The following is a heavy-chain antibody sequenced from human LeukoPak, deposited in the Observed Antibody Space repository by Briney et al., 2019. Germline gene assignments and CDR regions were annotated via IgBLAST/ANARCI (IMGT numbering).Heavy chain of an antibody. CDR1: GGSFSGYY. Sequence: ASETLSLTCTVYGGSFSGYYWSWIRQPPGKGLEWIGEINHSGSTNYNPSLKSRVTISVDTSKNQFSLKLSSVTAADTAVYYCARHTIAAANDYWGQGTLVTVSS. J-gene: IGHJ4*02. CDR2: INHSGST. V-gene: IGHV4-34*01. CDR3: ARHTIAAANDY. D-gene: IGHD6-13*01.